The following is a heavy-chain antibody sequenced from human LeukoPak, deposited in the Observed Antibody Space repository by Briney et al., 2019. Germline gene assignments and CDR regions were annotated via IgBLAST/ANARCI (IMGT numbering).Heavy chain of an antibody. J-gene: IGHJ4*02. Sequence: GESLKISCKGSGYSFTSYWIAWVRQPPGKGLEWMGIIRPMNSDVRYSPSFQGQVTISADRSINTAYLQWSSLTASDAAMYYCASRPFETTVVPWDFYWGQGTQVTVSS. CDR1: GYSFTSYW. CDR3: ASRPFETTVVPWDFY. V-gene: IGHV5-51*01. D-gene: IGHD4-23*01. CDR2: IRPMNSDV.